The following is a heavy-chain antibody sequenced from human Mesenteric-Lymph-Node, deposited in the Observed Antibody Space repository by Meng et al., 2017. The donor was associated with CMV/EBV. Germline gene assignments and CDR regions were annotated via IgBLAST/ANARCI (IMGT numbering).Heavy chain of an antibody. J-gene: IGHJ4*02. Sequence: GESLKISCAASGFSFSSSRMSWVRRAPGKGLEWISRIRDSDGVASYADSVRGRFTISRDISQNTLYLQMNSLKVEDTAVYYCTKGATFGVTAPDYWGQGTLVPSPQ. CDR2: IRDSDGVA. D-gene: IGHD2-21*02. CDR1: GFSFSSSR. V-gene: IGHV3-23*01. CDR3: TKGATFGVTAPDY.